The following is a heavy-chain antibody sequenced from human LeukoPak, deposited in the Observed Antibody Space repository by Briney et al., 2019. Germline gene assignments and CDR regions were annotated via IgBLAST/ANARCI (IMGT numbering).Heavy chain of an antibody. J-gene: IGHJ4*02. CDR2: IRRRSYGGTT. Sequence: PGGSLRLSCTVSGFTFEDFAMTWVRQAPGKGLEWVGFIRRRSYGGTTDYAPSVKGRFTISIDDSKNIGLLQMNSLKTEDTAIYFCSRDSHGDDVYDYWGQGTLVTVSS. V-gene: IGHV3-49*04. D-gene: IGHD1-1*01. CDR1: GFTFEDFA. CDR3: SRDSHGDDVYDY.